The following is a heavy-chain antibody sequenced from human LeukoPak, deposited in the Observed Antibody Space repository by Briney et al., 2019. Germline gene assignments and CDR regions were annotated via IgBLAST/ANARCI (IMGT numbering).Heavy chain of an antibody. Sequence: ASVKVSCKASGYTFTSYGISWVRQAPGQGLEWMGWISAYNGNTNYAQKLQGRVTMTTDTSTSTAYMELRSLRSDDTAVYYCARVGPIYSSSRYYYFDYWGQGTLVTVSS. V-gene: IGHV1-18*01. CDR2: ISAYNGNT. CDR3: ARVGPIYSSSRYYYFDY. D-gene: IGHD6-13*01. CDR1: GYTFTSYG. J-gene: IGHJ4*02.